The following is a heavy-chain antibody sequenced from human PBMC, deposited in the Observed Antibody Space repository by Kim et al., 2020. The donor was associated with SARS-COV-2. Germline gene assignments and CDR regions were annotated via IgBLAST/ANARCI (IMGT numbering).Heavy chain of an antibody. J-gene: IGHJ6*02. CDR1: GGSISSSNW. CDR3: ARGWGWVVVTAVYGMDV. D-gene: IGHD2-21*02. CDR2: IYHSGST. Sequence: SETLSLTCAVSGGSISSSNWWSWVRQPPGKGLEWIGEIYHSGSTNYNPSLKSRVTISVDKSKNQFSLKLSSVTAADTAVYYCARGWGWVVVTAVYGMDVWGQGTTVTVSS. V-gene: IGHV4-4*02.